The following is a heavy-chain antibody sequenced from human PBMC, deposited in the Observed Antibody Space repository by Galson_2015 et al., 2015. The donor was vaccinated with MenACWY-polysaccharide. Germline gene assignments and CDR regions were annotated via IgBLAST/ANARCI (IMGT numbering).Heavy chain of an antibody. CDR1: GLTFSNWW. CDR2: IKKDGSEK. Sequence: SLRLSCAASGLTFSNWWMTWVRQSPGKGLEWVARIKKDGSEKYYVDSVKGRFTISRDNAKDSLYLQINSLRAEDTAVYFCARGHLGLGVWGQGTTVPVSS. J-gene: IGHJ6*02. V-gene: IGHV3-7*01. CDR3: ARGHLGLGV.